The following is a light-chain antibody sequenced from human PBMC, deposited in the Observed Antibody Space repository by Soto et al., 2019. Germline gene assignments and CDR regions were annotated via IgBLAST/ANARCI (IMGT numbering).Light chain of an antibody. CDR2: TAS. CDR3: QQSYSSLVYN. J-gene: IGKJ2*01. Sequence: DIPMTQSPSSLSASVGDRVTITCRASQTIGTQLNWYQHKPGKAPTVVIYTASTLQSGVPSRFSGSGSGTDFTLTISSLQPEDAATYYCQQSYSSLVYNFGPGTKLEIK. V-gene: IGKV1-39*01. CDR1: QTIGTQ.